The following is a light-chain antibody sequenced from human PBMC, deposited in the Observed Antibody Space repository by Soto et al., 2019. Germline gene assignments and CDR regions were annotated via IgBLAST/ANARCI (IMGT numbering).Light chain of an antibody. J-gene: IGKJ4*01. CDR1: QTVLYSSNNNNY. Sequence: DIVMTQSPDSLAVSLGERATINCKSSQTVLYSSNNNNYLAWYQQKPGQPPKLLIYWASTRESGVPDRFSGSGSVTDFTLTINSLQAEDVAVSYCQQYYTTPLTFGGGTKVEIK. V-gene: IGKV4-1*01. CDR2: WAS. CDR3: QQYYTTPLT.